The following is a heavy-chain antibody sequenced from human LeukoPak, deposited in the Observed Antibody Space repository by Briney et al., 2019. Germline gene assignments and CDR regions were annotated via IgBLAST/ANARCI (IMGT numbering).Heavy chain of an antibody. J-gene: IGHJ4*02. Sequence: SETLSLTCTVSGGSISSSSSYWGWIRQPPGKGLEWIGSIYYSGSTYYNPSLKSRVTISVDTSKNQFSLKLSSVTAADTAVYYCARATGVDFDYWGQGTLVTVSS. CDR2: IYYSGST. CDR1: GGSISSSSSY. CDR3: ARATGVDFDY. V-gene: IGHV4-39*01. D-gene: IGHD7-27*01.